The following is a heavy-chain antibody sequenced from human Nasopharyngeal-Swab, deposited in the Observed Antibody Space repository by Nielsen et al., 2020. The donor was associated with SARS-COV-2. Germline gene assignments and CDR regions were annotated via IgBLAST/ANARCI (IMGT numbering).Heavy chain of an antibody. CDR2: IWYDGSNK. V-gene: IGHV3-33*06. CDR3: AKVWLPLGSRSGLFFAAHDAHTEPFDYYYDMDV. D-gene: IGHD5-12*01. Sequence: GESLKISCAASGFTFSSYGMHWVRQAPGKGLEWVAVIWYDGSNKYYADSVKGRFTISRDNSQNTLYLHMHGLSADDTALYYCAKVWLPLGSRSGLFFAAHDAHTEPFDYYYDMDVWGQGTPVLVSS. CDR1: GFTFSSYG. J-gene: IGHJ6*01.